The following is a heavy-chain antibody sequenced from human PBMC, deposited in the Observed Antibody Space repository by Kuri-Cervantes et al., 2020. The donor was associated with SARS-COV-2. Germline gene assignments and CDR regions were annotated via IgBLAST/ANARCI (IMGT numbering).Heavy chain of an antibody. Sequence: ASVKVSCKASGYTFTSYGISWVRQAPGKGLEWMGGFDPEDGETIYAQKFQGRVTMTEDTSTDTAYMELSSLRSEDTAVYYCATEPFDFQHWGQGTLVTVSS. CDR1: GYTFTSYG. J-gene: IGHJ1*01. CDR2: FDPEDGET. V-gene: IGHV1-24*01. CDR3: ATEPFDFQH.